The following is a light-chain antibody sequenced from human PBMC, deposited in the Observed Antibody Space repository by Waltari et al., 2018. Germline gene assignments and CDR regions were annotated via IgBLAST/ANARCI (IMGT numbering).Light chain of an antibody. CDR2: YAS. V-gene: IGKV6-21*02. J-gene: IGKJ5*01. CDR1: QSIGRS. Sequence: EIVLTQSPDFQSVTPKEKVTITCRASQSIGRSLHWYQRKPGQSPNLLIKYASQSISGVPSRFSGSGSVTDFTLTITSLEAEDAATYFCHQSSKLPITFGQGTRLEI. CDR3: HQSSKLPIT.